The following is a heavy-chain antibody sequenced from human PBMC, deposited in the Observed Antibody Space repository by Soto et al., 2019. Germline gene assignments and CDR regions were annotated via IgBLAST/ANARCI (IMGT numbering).Heavy chain of an antibody. J-gene: IGHJ4*01. Sequence: QVQLQQWGAGLLKPSETLSLTCAVYGGSFSGYYGPWIPQPPGTGLEWIGEINHSGSTNYNPSLKSRVTISVDTSKNQFSLKLTSVTAADTAVYYCARDKITGLFDYWGQGTLVTVSS. D-gene: IGHD2-8*02. CDR3: ARDKITGLFDY. CDR1: GGSFSGYY. CDR2: INHSGST. V-gene: IGHV4-34*01.